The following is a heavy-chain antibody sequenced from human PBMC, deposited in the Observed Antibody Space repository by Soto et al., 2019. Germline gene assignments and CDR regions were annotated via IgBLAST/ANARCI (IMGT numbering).Heavy chain of an antibody. CDR2: ISGSGGST. V-gene: IGHV3-23*01. J-gene: IGHJ5*02. D-gene: IGHD3-16*01. CDR3: AKDRAFRGRGDWFDP. Sequence: EVQLLESGGGLVQPGGSLRLSCASSGFTFSSYAMSWVRQAPGKGLEWVSAISGSGGSTYYADSVKGRFTISRDNSKNTLYLQMNSLRAEDTAVYYCAKDRAFRGRGDWFDPWGQGALVTVSS. CDR1: GFTFSSYA.